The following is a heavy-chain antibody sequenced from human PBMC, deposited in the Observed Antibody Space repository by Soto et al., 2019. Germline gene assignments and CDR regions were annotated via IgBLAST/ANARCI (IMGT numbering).Heavy chain of an antibody. V-gene: IGHV3-30-3*01. Sequence: QVQLVESGGGVVQPGRSLRLSCAASGFTFSSYAMHWVRQAPGKGLEWVAVISYDGSNKYYADSVKGRFTISRDNSKNTLYLQMNSLRAEDTAVYYCARDGSNWRWFSNVAGTVRFDYWGQGTLVTVSS. CDR3: ARDGSNWRWFSNVAGTVRFDY. D-gene: IGHD3-10*01. J-gene: IGHJ4*02. CDR2: ISYDGSNK. CDR1: GFTFSSYA.